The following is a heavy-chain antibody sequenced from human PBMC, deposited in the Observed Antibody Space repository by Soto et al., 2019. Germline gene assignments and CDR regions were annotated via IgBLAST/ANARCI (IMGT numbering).Heavy chain of an antibody. CDR3: ARTSNPPYYYGMDV. V-gene: IGHV1-18*01. CDR2: ISAYNGNT. J-gene: IGHJ6*02. Sequence: ASVKVSCKASGYTFTSYGISWVRQAPGQGLEWMGWISAYNGNTNYAQKLQGRVTMTTDTSTSTAYMELSRLRSDDTAVYYCARTSNPPYYYGMDVWGQGTTVTVSS. CDR1: GYTFTSYG. D-gene: IGHD4-4*01.